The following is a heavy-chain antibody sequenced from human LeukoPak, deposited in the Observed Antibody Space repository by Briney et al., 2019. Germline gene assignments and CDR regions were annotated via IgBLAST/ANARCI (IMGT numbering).Heavy chain of an antibody. CDR1: RFTFSSFA. V-gene: IGHV3-23*01. CDR2: ISDSGYNT. D-gene: IGHD3-22*01. J-gene: IGHJ5*02. Sequence: GGSLRLSCAASRFTFSSFAMSWVRQAPGKGLEWVSTISDSGYNTYYADSVKGRFTISRDISKNTLYLQMTTLRAEDTAVYYCARDADTSEFFSWLDLWGQGTLVTVSS. CDR3: ARDADTSEFFSWLDL.